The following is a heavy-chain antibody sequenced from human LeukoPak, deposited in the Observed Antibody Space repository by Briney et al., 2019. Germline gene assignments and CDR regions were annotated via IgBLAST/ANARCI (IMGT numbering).Heavy chain of an antibody. J-gene: IGHJ4*02. CDR3: ARQKGPDGKAFDL. Sequence: SVKVSCKAFGYTFTAHTDYYMHWVRQAPGQGLEWMGRIVPMFGITNYAQKFQVRVTITADKSTGTAYMELSGLRSEDTAVYYCARQKGPDGKAFDLWGQGTLVTVSS. CDR1: GYTFTAHTDYY. V-gene: IGHV1-69*02. CDR2: IVPMFGIT.